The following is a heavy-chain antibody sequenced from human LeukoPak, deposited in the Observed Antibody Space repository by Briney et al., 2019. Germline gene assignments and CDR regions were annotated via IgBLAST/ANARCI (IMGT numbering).Heavy chain of an antibody. CDR1: GGSISSYY. D-gene: IGHD4-11*01. V-gene: IGHV4-4*09. CDR2: IYTSGST. Sequence: SETLSLTCTVSGGSISSYYWSWIRQPPGKGLEWIGYIYTSGSTNYNPSLKSRVTTSVDTSKNQFSLKLSAVTAADTAVYYCARNRDYPYYYYMDVWGKGTTVTVSS. CDR3: ARNRDYPYYYYMDV. J-gene: IGHJ6*03.